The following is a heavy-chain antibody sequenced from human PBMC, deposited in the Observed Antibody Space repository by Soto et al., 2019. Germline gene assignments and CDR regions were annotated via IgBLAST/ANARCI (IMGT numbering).Heavy chain of an antibody. D-gene: IGHD2-15*01. CDR2: IYSGGNT. CDR1: GFTVSSSH. CDR3: TRGRYCNGGSCPHYYGMDV. V-gene: IGHV3-53*01. J-gene: IGHJ6*02. Sequence: PGGSLRLSCAASGFTVSSSHMSWVRQAPGKGLEWVSVIYSGGNTYDADSVKGRFIISRDNSKNTLYLQMNSLRDEDTAVYYCTRGRYCNGGSCPHYYGMDVWGQGTTVTVSS.